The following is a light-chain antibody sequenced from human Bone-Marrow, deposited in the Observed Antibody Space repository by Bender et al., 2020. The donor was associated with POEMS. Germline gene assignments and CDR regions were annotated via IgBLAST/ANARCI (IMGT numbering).Light chain of an antibody. CDR2: DVT. CDR1: SSDVGSYDY. CDR3: CSYADGSNLV. J-gene: IGLJ2*01. Sequence: QPALTQPRSVSGSPGQSVTISCTGTSSDVGSYDYVSWYQQHPGKAPKLMIYDVTERPSGVPDRFSGSKSGNTASLTISGLQADDEAVYYCCSYADGSNLVFGGGTKVTVL. V-gene: IGLV2-11*01.